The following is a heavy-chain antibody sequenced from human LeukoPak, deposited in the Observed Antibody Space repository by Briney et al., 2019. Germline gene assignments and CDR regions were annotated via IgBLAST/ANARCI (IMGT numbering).Heavy chain of an antibody. V-gene: IGHV4-34*01. Sequence: SETLSLTCAVYGGSFSGYYWSWIRQPPGKGLEWIGEINHSGSTNYNPSLKSRVTISVDTSKNQFSLKLSSVTAADTAVYYCARGGRFLIWSQGTMVTVSS. J-gene: IGHJ3*02. CDR2: INHSGST. CDR1: GGSFSGYY. D-gene: IGHD2/OR15-2a*01. CDR3: ARGGRFLI.